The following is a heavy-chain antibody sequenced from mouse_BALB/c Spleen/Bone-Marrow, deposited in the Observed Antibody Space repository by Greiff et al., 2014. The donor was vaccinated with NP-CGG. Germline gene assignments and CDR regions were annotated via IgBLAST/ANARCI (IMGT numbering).Heavy chain of an antibody. CDR2: IDPSDSEI. CDR3: VRKYGKGGDY. V-gene: IGHV1-61*01. D-gene: IGHD2-10*02. J-gene: IGHJ2*01. Sequence: QVQLKQSGAEVVRPGASVKLSCKASGYTFTGYWMNWVKQRPGQGLECIGMIDPSDSEIHYNPMFRDKATLTVDKSSSTAYMQLSSLTSDDSAVYYCVRKYGKGGDYWGQGTTLTVSS. CDR1: GYTFTGYW.